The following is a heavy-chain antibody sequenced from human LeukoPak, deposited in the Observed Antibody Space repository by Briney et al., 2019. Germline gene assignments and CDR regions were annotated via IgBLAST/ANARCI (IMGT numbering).Heavy chain of an antibody. D-gene: IGHD2-2*02. CDR2: IKTDGSET. CDR1: GFSFSNYW. V-gene: IGHV3-7*03. J-gene: IGHJ6*02. CDR3: AKYLGVVVVPAAILLGAYGMDV. Sequence: GGSLRLSCAASGFSFSNYWMGWVRQAPGKGLACVANIKTDGSETYYVDSVKGRFTISRDNSKNTLYLQMNSLRAEDTAVYYCAKYLGVVVVPAAILLGAYGMDVWGQGTTVTVSS.